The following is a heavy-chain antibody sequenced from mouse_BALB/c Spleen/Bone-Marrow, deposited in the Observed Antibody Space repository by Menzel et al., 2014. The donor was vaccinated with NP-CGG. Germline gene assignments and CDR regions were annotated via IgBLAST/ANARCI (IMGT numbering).Heavy chain of an antibody. CDR1: GYTFTSYT. J-gene: IGHJ3*01. CDR2: INPSSGYT. D-gene: IGHD2-4*01. CDR3: ARFFYDYDGPWFAY. V-gene: IGHV1-4*01. Sequence: QVQLKESGAELARPGASVKMSCKASGYTFTSYTMHWVKQRPGQGLEWIGYINPSSGYTNHNQKFKDKATLTADKSSSTAYMQLSSLTSEDSAVYYCARFFYDYDGPWFAYWGQGTLVTVSA.